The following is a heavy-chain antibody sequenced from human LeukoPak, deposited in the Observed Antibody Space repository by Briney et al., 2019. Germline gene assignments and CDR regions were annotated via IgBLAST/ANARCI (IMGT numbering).Heavy chain of an antibody. Sequence: GGSLRLSCAASGFTFSSYAMHWVRQAPGKGLEWVAVISYDGSNKYYADSVKGRFTISRDNSKNTLYLQMNSLRAEDTAVYYCARDRGSGSYGAFDIWGQGTMVTVSS. D-gene: IGHD3-10*01. CDR1: GFTFSSYA. CDR2: ISYDGSNK. V-gene: IGHV3-30-3*01. J-gene: IGHJ3*02. CDR3: ARDRGSGSYGAFDI.